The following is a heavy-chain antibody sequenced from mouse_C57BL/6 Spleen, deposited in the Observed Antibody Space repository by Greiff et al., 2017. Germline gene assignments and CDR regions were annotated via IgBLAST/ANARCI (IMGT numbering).Heavy chain of an antibody. CDR3: ARSTVPYWYFDV. Sequence: DVHLVESGPGLVKPSQSLSLTCSVTGYSITSGYYWNWIRQFPGNKLEWMGYISYDGSNNYNPSLKNRISITRDTSKNQFFLKLNSVTTEDTATYYCARSTVPYWYFDVWGTGTTVTVSS. CDR1: GYSITSGYY. J-gene: IGHJ1*03. D-gene: IGHD1-1*01. V-gene: IGHV3-6*01. CDR2: ISYDGSN.